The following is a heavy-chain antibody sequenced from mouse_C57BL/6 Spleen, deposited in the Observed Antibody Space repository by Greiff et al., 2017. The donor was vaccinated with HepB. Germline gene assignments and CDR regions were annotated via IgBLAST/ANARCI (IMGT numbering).Heavy chain of an antibody. CDR3: ARDGGYYFDY. CDR1: GFTFSSYA. J-gene: IGHJ2*01. Sequence: DVQLVESGGGLVKPGGSLKLSCAASGFTFSSYAMSWVRQTPEKRLEWVATISDGGSYTYYPDNVKGRFTISRDNAKNNLYLQMSHLKSEDTAMYYCARDGGYYFDYWGEGTTHTVSS. V-gene: IGHV5-4*01. CDR2: ISDGGSYT.